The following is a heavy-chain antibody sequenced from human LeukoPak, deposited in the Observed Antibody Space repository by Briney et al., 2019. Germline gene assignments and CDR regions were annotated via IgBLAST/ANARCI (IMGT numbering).Heavy chain of an antibody. CDR1: GGSISSGGYS. Sequence: SETLSLTCAVSGGSISSGGYSWRWIRQPPGKGLEWIGYIYHSGSTYYNPSLKSRVTISVDRSKNQFSLKLSSVTAADTAVYYCARGAVYGGSNTWGQGTLVTVSS. D-gene: IGHD4-23*01. CDR3: ARGAVYGGSNT. V-gene: IGHV4-30-2*01. J-gene: IGHJ5*02. CDR2: IYHSGST.